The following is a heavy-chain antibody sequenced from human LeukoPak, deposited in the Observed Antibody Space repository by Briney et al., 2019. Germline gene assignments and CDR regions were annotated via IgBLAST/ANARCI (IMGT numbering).Heavy chain of an antibody. Sequence: SETLSLTCAVYGGSFSGYYWSWIRQPPGKGLEWIGEINHSGSTNYNPSLKSRVTISVDKSKNQFSLKLSSVTAADTAVYSCARSGRIRSPPPPPYFSYRDVGAKGPTVTVPS. J-gene: IGHJ6*03. D-gene: IGHD3-3*01. CDR1: GGSFSGYY. CDR3: ARSGRIRSPPPPPYFSYRDV. V-gene: IGHV4-34*01. CDR2: INHSGST.